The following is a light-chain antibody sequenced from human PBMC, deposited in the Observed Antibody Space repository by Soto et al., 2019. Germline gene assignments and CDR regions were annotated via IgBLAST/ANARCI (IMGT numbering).Light chain of an antibody. V-gene: IGKV3-20*01. CDR2: GAS. CDR3: QQYGGSPRVS. CDR1: QTVSDNY. J-gene: IGKJ4*01. Sequence: EIVLTQSPGALSLSPGERATLSCRASQTVSDNYLAWYQQKPGQAPRLLIYGASTRSPGIPDGFSGSGSGTDLTLTISRLEPEDFAVYYCQQYGGSPRVSFGGGTKVEIK.